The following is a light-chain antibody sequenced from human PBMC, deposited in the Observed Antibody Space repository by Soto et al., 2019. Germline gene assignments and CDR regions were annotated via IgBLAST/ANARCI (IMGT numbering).Light chain of an antibody. J-gene: IGKJ4*01. Sequence: DIQMTQSPSTLSASLGDRVTITCRASQNISSWLAWYQQKPGNATKVLIYKASSLEGGVPSRFVGSGSGTDFTITSSSLQPDDFATYYCQQYKSYFITFGEVTKVEIK. CDR2: KAS. V-gene: IGKV1-5*03. CDR1: QNISSW. CDR3: QQYKSYFIT.